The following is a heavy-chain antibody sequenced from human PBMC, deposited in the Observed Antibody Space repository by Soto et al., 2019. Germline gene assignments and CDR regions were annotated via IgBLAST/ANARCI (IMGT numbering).Heavy chain of an antibody. CDR2: ISYSGIT. J-gene: IGHJ5*02. CDR1: GGSISSVGYY. CDR3: AGEVGDLGTRFDP. D-gene: IGHD1-26*01. Sequence: QVQLQESGPGLVKPSQTLSLTCTVSGGSISSVGYYWNWIRQHPGKDLEWVGYISYSGITHHNPSTKGRLFIAVDTSENPFSLKLSSVTAADTAVYYGAGEVGDLGTRFDPWGQGTLVTVSS. V-gene: IGHV4-31*03.